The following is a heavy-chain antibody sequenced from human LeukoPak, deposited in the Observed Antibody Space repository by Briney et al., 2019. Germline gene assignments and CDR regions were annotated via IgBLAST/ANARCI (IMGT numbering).Heavy chain of an antibody. Sequence: GRSLRLSCAASGFTFSSYGMHWVRQAPGKGLEWVAVISYDGSNKYYADSVKGRFTISRDNSKNTLYLQMNSLRAEDTAVYYCARGSQWLAWGQGTLVTVSS. D-gene: IGHD6-19*01. CDR1: GFTFSSYG. J-gene: IGHJ5*02. V-gene: IGHV3-30*03. CDR3: ARGSQWLA. CDR2: ISYDGSNK.